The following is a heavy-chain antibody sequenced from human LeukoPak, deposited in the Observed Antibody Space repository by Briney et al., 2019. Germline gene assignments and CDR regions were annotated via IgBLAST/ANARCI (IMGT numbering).Heavy chain of an antibody. D-gene: IGHD3-10*01. CDR1: GSTFSSYS. CDR3: ARDPEAGSGH. Sequence: ASVKVSCKASGSTFSSYSVHWVRQAPRQGPEWMGWINPNTGGTNFAQRFQGRVTLTRDTSISTAYMELSSLRSDDTAVYYCARDPEAGSGHWGQGTLVTVSS. CDR2: INPNTGGT. V-gene: IGHV1-2*02. J-gene: IGHJ4*02.